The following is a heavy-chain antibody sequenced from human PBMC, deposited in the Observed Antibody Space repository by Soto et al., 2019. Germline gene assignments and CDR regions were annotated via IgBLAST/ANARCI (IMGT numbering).Heavy chain of an antibody. Sequence: QLQLQESGPGLVKPSETLSLTCTVSGGSISSSSYYWGWIRQPPGKGLEWIGSIYYSGSTYYNPSLKSRVTISVDTSKNQFSLKLSSVTAADTAVYYCARHWVVRGVIGGMDVWGQGTTVTVSS. D-gene: IGHD3-10*01. V-gene: IGHV4-39*01. CDR3: ARHWVVRGVIGGMDV. J-gene: IGHJ6*02. CDR2: IYYSGST. CDR1: GGSISSSSYY.